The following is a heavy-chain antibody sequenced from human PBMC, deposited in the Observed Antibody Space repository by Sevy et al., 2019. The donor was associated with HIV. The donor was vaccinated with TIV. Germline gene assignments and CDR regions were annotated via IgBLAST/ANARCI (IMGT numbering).Heavy chain of an antibody. D-gene: IGHD3-10*01. J-gene: IGHJ4*02. V-gene: IGHV3-43*01. CDR2: ITWDAAKT. CDR1: AFTFDDYT. Sequence: GGSLRLSCAASAFTFDDYTMHWVRQVPGKGLEWVSLITWDAAKTDYADSVKGRFTVSRDNSENSLYLQMNSLRTEDTALYFCAKDIPGWSGFDYWGQGTLVTVSS. CDR3: AKDIPGWSGFDY.